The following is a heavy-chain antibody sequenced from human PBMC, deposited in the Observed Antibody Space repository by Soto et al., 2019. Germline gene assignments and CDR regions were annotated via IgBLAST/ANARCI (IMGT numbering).Heavy chain of an antibody. CDR2: IYSGGST. V-gene: IGHV3-53*01. CDR1: GFTVSSNY. CDR3: AREGEAAGTDYYYGMDV. J-gene: IGHJ6*02. Sequence: PGGSLRLSCAASGFTVSSNYMSWVRQAPGKGLEWVSVIYSGGSTYYADSVKGRFTISRDNSKNTLYLQMNSLRAEDTAVYYCAREGEAAGTDYYYGMDVWGQGTTVTVSS. D-gene: IGHD6-13*01.